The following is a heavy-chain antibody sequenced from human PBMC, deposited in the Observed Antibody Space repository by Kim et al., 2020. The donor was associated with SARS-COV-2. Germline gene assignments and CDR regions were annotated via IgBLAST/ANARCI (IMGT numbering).Heavy chain of an antibody. CDR1: GFTFSNAW. Sequence: GVSLRLSCAASGFTFSNAWMSWVRQAPGKGLEWVGRIKSKTDGGTTDYAAPVKGRFTISRDDSKNTLYLQMNSLKTEDTAVYYCTTDREQGSYYDILTGYYYYYYGMDVWGQGTTVTVSS. J-gene: IGHJ6*02. D-gene: IGHD3-9*01. CDR3: TTDREQGSYYDILTGYYYYYYGMDV. V-gene: IGHV3-15*01. CDR2: IKSKTDGGTT.